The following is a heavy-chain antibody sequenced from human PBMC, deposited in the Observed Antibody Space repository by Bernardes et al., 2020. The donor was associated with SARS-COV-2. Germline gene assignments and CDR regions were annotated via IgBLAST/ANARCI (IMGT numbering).Heavy chain of an antibody. V-gene: IGHV3-33*01. CDR3: ARDFGVEYSSSSGGNY. CDR2: IWYDGSNK. CDR1: GFTFSSYG. D-gene: IGHD6-6*01. J-gene: IGHJ4*02. Sequence: GGSLRLSCAASGFTFSSYGMHWVRQAPGKGLEWVAGIWYDGSNKYYADSVKGRFTISRDNSKNTLYLQMNSLRAEDTAVYYCARDFGVEYSSSSGGNYWGQGTLVTVSS.